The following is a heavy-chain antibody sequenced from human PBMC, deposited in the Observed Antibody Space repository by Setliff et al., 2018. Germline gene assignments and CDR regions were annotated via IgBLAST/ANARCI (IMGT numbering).Heavy chain of an antibody. CDR2: ISSSSSTI. CDR3: ARERGSGSYFLRYFDY. J-gene: IGHJ4*02. D-gene: IGHD1-26*01. V-gene: IGHV3-48*01. Sequence: GGSLRLSCAASGFTFSSYSMNWVRQAPGKGLEWVSYISSSSSTIYYADSVKGRFTISRDNAKNSLYLQMNSLRAEDTAVYYCARERGSGSYFLRYFDYWGQGTLVTVSS. CDR1: GFTFSSYS.